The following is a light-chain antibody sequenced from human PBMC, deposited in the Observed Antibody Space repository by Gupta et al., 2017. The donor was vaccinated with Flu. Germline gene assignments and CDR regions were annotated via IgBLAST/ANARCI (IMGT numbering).Light chain of an antibody. V-gene: IGKV1-5*03. Sequence: DIQMTQSPSTLSASVGGRVTITCRASQSITRWLAWYQQKPGEAPKLLLYAASSLESGVPSRFSGSGFGTEFTLSISSLQPDDSATYYCQQYHTYWTFGQGTKVEIK. CDR3: QQYHTYWT. CDR2: AAS. CDR1: QSITRW. J-gene: IGKJ1*01.